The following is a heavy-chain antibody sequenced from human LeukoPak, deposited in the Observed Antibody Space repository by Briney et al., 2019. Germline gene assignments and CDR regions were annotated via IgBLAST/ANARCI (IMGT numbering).Heavy chain of an antibody. D-gene: IGHD2-2*01. V-gene: IGHV1-18*01. CDR3: ARDEGWGSVVPAAINY. CDR1: GYTFTSYG. CDR2: ISAYNGNT. Sequence: GASVKVSCKASGYTFTSYGISWVRQAPGQGLEWMGWISAYNGNTNYAQKLQGRVTMTTDTSTSTAYMELRSLRSDDTAVYCCARDEGWGSVVPAAINYWGQGTLVTVSS. J-gene: IGHJ4*02.